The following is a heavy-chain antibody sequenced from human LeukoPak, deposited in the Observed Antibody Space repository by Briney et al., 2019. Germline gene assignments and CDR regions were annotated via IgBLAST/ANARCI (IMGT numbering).Heavy chain of an antibody. CDR1: GGSISSYY. Sequence: SETLSLTCTVSGGSISSYYWSWIRQPPGKGMEWIGYIYYSGSTNYNPSLKSRVTISVDTSKNQFSLKLSSVTAADTAVYYCARGHWFQPLGYWGQGTLVTVSS. CDR2: IYYSGST. J-gene: IGHJ4*02. CDR3: ARGHWFQPLGY. D-gene: IGHD3-9*01. V-gene: IGHV4-59*12.